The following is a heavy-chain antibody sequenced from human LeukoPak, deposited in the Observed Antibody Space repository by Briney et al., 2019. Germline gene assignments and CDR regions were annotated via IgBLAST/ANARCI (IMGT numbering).Heavy chain of an antibody. Sequence: SETLSLTRAVYGGSFSGYYWSWIRQPPGKGLEWIGEINHSGSTNYNPSLKSRVTISVDTSKNQFSLKLSSVTAADTAVYYCARGSGWYGGAFDIWGQGTMVTVSS. J-gene: IGHJ3*02. CDR2: INHSGST. CDR1: GGSFSGYY. V-gene: IGHV4-34*01. CDR3: ARGSGWYGGAFDI. D-gene: IGHD6-19*01.